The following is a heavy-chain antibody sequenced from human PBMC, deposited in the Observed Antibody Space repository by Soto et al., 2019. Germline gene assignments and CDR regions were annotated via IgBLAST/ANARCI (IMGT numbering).Heavy chain of an antibody. CDR2: VSAFNGDR. J-gene: IGHJ4*02. Sequence: QVQLVQSGAEVKKPGASMKVSCRASGYTFRNYGVTWVRQAPGQGLEWMGWVSAFNGDRNYAQKFQGRVTMTTDTSTSTAYMALRSLRTDDTAVYYCARTPGSGSYSSFWGQGTLVTVSA. CDR1: GYTFRNYG. V-gene: IGHV1-18*01. D-gene: IGHD1-26*01. CDR3: ARTPGSGSYSSF.